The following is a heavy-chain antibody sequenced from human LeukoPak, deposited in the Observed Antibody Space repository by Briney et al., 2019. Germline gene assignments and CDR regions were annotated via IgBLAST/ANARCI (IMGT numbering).Heavy chain of an antibody. CDR3: ARLALDSSSWYSNWFDP. CDR2: IYPGDSDT. J-gene: IGHJ5*02. D-gene: IGHD6-13*01. V-gene: IGHV5-51*01. Sequence: GESLKISCKGSGYSFTRYWIGWVRQMPGKGLEWMGIIYPGDSDTRYSPSFQGQVTISADKSISTAYLQWSSLKASDTAMYYCARLALDSSSWYSNWFDPWGQGTLVTVSS. CDR1: GYSFTRYW.